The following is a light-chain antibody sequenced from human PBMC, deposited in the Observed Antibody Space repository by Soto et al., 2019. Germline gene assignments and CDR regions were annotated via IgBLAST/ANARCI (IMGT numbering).Light chain of an antibody. CDR1: QSLRSS. V-gene: IGKV3-15*01. J-gene: IGKJ5*01. CDR2: GAS. Sequence: VMTQSPATLSVSPGARAPLSCRASQSLRSSLAWYQQKPGQAPRLLIYGASTRATGIPARFSGSGSGTEFTLTISSLQSEDFAVYFCQQYGSSPITFGQGTRLEIK. CDR3: QQYGSSPIT.